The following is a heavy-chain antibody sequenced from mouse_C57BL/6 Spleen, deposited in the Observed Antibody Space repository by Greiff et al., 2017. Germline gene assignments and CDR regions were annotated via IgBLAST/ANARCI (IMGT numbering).Heavy chain of an antibody. CDR1: GFSFHTYA. CDR3: VRGWLLPDY. CDR2: ISSKSNNYAT. J-gene: IGHJ2*01. Sequence: VKLLESGGGLVQPKGSLKLSCASSGFSFHTYALNWVRQAPGKGLEWVARISSKSNNYATYYADSVKDRFTISRDDSESMLYLQMNNLKTEDAAMYYCVRGWLLPDYWGQGTTLTVSS. V-gene: IGHV10-1*01. D-gene: IGHD2-3*01.